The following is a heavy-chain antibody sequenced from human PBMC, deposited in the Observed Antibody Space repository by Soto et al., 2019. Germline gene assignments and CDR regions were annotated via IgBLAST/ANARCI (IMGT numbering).Heavy chain of an antibody. J-gene: IGHJ2*01. CDR2: INPSGGST. Sequence: ASVKVSCKASGYTFTSYYMHWVRQAPGQGLEWMGIINPSGGSTSYAQKFQGRVTMTRDTSTSTVYMELSSLRSEDTAVYYCARPLWRDDYNWGYFDLWGRGTLVTVSS. V-gene: IGHV1-46*01. CDR1: GYTFTSYY. CDR3: ARPLWRDDYNWGYFDL. D-gene: IGHD4-4*01.